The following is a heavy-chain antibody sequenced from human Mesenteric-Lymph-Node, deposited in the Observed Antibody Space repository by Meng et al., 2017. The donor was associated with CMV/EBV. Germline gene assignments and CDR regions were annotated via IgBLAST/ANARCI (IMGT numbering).Heavy chain of an antibody. J-gene: IGHJ4*02. Sequence: QVQLHLLVAGLLKPSGTLSVTWAVYGGSFSGYYWNWIRQSPEKGLEWIGEINHSGSTTYNPSFTSRIIISVDTSTNQISLNMSSVTAADTAVYYCARGSSYDILTGYFDYWGQGALVTVSS. D-gene: IGHD3-9*01. V-gene: IGHV4-34*01. CDR2: INHSGST. CDR3: ARGSSYDILTGYFDY. CDR1: GGSFSGYY.